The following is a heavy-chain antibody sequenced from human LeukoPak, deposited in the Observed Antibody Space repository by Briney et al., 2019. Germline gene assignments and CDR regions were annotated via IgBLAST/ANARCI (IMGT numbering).Heavy chain of an antibody. Sequence: ASVRVSCTASVYTLTSYYMHWVRQAPGQGLEWMGIINPSGGSTSYAQKFQRRVTMPRDTSTSTVYMELSSLRSEDTAVYYCARMVIGYGMDVWGQGTTVTVSS. V-gene: IGHV1-46*01. J-gene: IGHJ6*02. CDR3: ARMVIGYGMDV. CDR2: INPSGGST. D-gene: IGHD3-16*02. CDR1: VYTLTSYY.